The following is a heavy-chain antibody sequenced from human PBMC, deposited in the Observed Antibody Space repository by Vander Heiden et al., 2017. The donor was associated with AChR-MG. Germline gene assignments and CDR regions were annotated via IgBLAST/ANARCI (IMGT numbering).Heavy chain of an antibody. CDR3: ARGYCSGGSCYGVQAYYYYYGMDV. Sequence: QVQLVESGGGVVQPGRSLRLSCAASGFTFSSYAMHWVRPAPGKGLEWVAVISYDGSNKYYADSVKGRFTISRDKSKNTLYLQMNSLRAEDTAVYYCARGYCSGGSCYGVQAYYYYYGMDVWGQGTTVTVSS. D-gene: IGHD2-15*01. J-gene: IGHJ6*02. CDR2: ISYDGSNK. V-gene: IGHV3-30-3*01. CDR1: GFTFSSYA.